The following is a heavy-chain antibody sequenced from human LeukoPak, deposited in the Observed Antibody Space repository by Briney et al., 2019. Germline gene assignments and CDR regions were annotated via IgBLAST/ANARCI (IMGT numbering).Heavy chain of an antibody. J-gene: IGHJ4*02. CDR1: GFTSTSYS. CDR3: ARDSVSGSYPIPFDY. D-gene: IGHD3-10*01. V-gene: IGHV3-21*01. CDR2: ISSSSSYI. Sequence: GGSLRLSCAASGFTSTSYSMKWVRQAAEKWLEWVSSISSSSSYIYYRNSVKGRFTISRDNAQNSLYLQMNSPRAEHTAVYYCARDSVSGSYPIPFDYWGQGTLVTVSS.